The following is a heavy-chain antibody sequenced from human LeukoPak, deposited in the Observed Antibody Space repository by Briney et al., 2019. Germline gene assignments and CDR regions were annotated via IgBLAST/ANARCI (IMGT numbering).Heavy chain of an antibody. J-gene: IGHJ4*02. D-gene: IGHD6-19*01. CDR2: ISGSGVST. CDR1: GFIFSSYA. Sequence: GVALRLSCAASGFIFSSYAMSWVRQAPGKGLEWVSAISGSGVSTFYADSVKGRFTISRDNSKNTLYLQMNSLRAEDTAVYYCAKDNRRHYTSGPNPDSLHWGQGALVTVSS. CDR3: AKDNRRHYTSGPNPDSLH. V-gene: IGHV3-23*01.